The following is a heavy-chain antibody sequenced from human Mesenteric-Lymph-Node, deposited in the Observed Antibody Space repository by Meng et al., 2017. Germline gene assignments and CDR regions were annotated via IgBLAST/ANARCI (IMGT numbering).Heavy chain of an antibody. J-gene: IGHJ4*02. D-gene: IGHD4-17*01. V-gene: IGHV4-30-4*01. CDR1: GGSISSGDYY. CDR2: IYYSGST. CDR3: ARGPTTYFDY. Sequence: QVQLQQWGAGLLKPSGTLSLTCAVAGGSISSGDYYWSWIRQPPGKGLEWIGYIYYSGSTYYNPSLKSRVTISVDTSKNQFSLKLSSVTAADTAVYYCARGPTTYFDYWGQGTLVTVSS.